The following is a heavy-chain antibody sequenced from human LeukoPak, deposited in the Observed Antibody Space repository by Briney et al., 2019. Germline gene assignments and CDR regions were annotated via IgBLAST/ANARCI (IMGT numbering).Heavy chain of an antibody. V-gene: IGHV1-18*01. J-gene: IGHJ4*02. D-gene: IGHD3-10*01. Sequence: GASVKVSCKASGYTFTSYGIIWVRQAPGQGLEWMGWISAYNGNTNYAQKLQGRVTMTTDTSTSTAYMELRSLRSDDTAVYYCARTAFKGRPTTLNYWGQGTLVTVSS. CDR3: ARTAFKGRPTTLNY. CDR1: GYTFTSYG. CDR2: ISAYNGNT.